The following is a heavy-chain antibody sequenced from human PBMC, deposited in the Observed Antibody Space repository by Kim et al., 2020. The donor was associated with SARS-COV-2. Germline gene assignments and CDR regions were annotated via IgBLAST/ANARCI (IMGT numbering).Heavy chain of an antibody. CDR3: AKDPRRGIAALGGLYYFDY. CDR2: ISGSGGST. J-gene: IGHJ4*02. V-gene: IGHV3-23*01. D-gene: IGHD6-13*01. Sequence: GGSLRLSCAASGFTFSSYAMSWVRQAPGKGLEWVSAISGSGGSTYYADSVKGRFTISRDNSKNTLYLQMNSLRAEDTAVYYCAKDPRRGIAALGGLYYFDYWGQGTLVTVSS. CDR1: GFTFSSYA.